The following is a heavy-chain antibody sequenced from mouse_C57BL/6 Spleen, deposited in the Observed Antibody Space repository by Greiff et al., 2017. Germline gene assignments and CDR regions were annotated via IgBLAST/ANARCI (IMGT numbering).Heavy chain of an antibody. CDR2: IYPSDSET. J-gene: IGHJ3*01. D-gene: IGHD2-2*01. Sequence: QVQLQQPGAELVRPGSSVKLSCKASGYTFTSYWMDWVKQRPGQGLEWIGNIYPSDSETHYNQKFKDKATLTVDKSSSTAYMQLSSLTSEDSAVYYCARAEEDGYDLAWFAYWGQGTLVTVSA. V-gene: IGHV1-61*01. CDR3: ARAEEDGYDLAWFAY. CDR1: GYTFTSYW.